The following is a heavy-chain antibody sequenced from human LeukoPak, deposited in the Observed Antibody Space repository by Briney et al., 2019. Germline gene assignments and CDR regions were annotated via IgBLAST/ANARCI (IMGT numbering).Heavy chain of an antibody. V-gene: IGHV3-23*01. CDR3: AKGSDSGWYGAYFDY. D-gene: IGHD6-19*01. J-gene: IGHJ4*02. Sequence: GGSLRLSCAASGFAFSSYAMSWVRQAPGKGLEWVSAITGGGGGTYYADSVKGRFTISRDNSKNTLYLQMNSLRAEHTAVYYCAKGSDSGWYGAYFDYWGQGTLVTVSS. CDR2: ITGGGGGT. CDR1: GFAFSSYA.